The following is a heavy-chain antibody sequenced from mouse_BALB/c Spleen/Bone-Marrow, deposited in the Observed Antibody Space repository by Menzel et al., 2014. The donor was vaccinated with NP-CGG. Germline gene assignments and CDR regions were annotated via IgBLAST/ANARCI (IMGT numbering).Heavy chain of an antibody. Sequence: EVMLVESGGGSVQPGGSRKLSCAASGFTFSSFGMHWVRQAPERGLEWVAYISSGSSTIFYADTVKGRFTISRDNPKNTLFLQMTSLRSEDTAMYYCTRGGNWEDFDYWGQGTTLTVSS. CDR1: GFTFSSFG. V-gene: IGHV5-17*02. CDR3: TRGGNWEDFDY. J-gene: IGHJ2*01. CDR2: ISSGSSTI. D-gene: IGHD4-1*01.